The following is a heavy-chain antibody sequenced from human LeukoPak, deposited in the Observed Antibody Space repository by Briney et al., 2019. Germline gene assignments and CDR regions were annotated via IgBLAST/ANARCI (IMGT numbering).Heavy chain of an antibody. CDR1: GGSISSYY. D-gene: IGHD6-19*01. V-gene: IGHV4-59*01. CDR3: ARGRVEGGWTPSRLFDP. Sequence: PSETLSLTCTVSGGSISSYYWSWIRQPPGKGLEWIGYIYYSGSTNYNPSLKSRVTISVDTSKNQFSLKLSSVTAADTALYYCARGRVEGGWTPSRLFDPWGQGTLVTVSS. J-gene: IGHJ5*02. CDR2: IYYSGST.